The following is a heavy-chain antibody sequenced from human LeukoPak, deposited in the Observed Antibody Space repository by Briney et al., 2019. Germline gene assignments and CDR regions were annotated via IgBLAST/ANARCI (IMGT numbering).Heavy chain of an antibody. CDR3: ARGIGNWYHFDY. V-gene: IGHV1-8*03. D-gene: IGHD6-13*01. CDR2: MNPNGGNT. CDR1: GYIFTNYD. Sequence: ASVKVSCKAFGYIFTNYDIIWVRQAAGQGLEWMGWMNPNGGNTGFAQRFQGRLTITRNTSIGTAYMELSSLRSEDAAVYFCARGIGNWYHFDYWGQGTLVTVSS. J-gene: IGHJ4*02.